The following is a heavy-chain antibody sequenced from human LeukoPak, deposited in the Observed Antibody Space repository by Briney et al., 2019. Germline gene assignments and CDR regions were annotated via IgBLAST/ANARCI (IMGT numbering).Heavy chain of an antibody. CDR3: ARGGAISGVVRGVITGYV. CDR1: GGSFSGYY. V-gene: IGHV4-34*01. J-gene: IGHJ6*02. CDR2: INHSGST. D-gene: IGHD3-10*01. Sequence: PSETLSLTCAVYGGSFSGYYWSWIRQPPGKGLEWIGEINHSGSTNYNPSLKSRVTISVDTSKNQFSLKLSSVTAADTAVYYCARGGAISGVVRGVITGYVWGQGTTVTVSS.